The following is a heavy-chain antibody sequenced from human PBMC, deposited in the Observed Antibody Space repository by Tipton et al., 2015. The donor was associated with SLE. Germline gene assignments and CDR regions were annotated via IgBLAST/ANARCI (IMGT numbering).Heavy chain of an antibody. CDR1: GASIGTSNYY. CDR2: INHSGNT. V-gene: IGHV4-39*07. Sequence: TLSLTCTVSGASIGTSNYYWSWIRQPPGKGLEWIGGINHSGNTYYNPSLKSRVTLSVDTSKNQFSLKVNSVTAADTAVYYCARDSAVNFWYFDLWGRGTLVTVSS. CDR3: ARDSAVNFWYFDL. J-gene: IGHJ2*01.